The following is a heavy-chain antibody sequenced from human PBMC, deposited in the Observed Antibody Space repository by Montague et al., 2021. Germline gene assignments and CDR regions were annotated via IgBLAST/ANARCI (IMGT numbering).Heavy chain of an antibody. CDR1: GDSVSSNDAT. J-gene: IGHJ5*02. CDR2: TNYRSKWYN. V-gene: IGHV6-1*01. Sequence: CAISGDSVSSNDATWNWIRQSPSRGLEWLGRTNYRSKWYNEYAISVKSRITVNPDTSKNQFSLLLNSVTPEDTAVYYCARGRQKRFDPWGQGTLVTVSS. CDR3: ARGRQKRFDP.